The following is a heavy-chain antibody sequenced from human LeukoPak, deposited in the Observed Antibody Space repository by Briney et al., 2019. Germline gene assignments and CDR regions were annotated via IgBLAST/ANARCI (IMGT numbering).Heavy chain of an antibody. D-gene: IGHD2-2*01. CDR2: IYSSGST. CDR1: GGSISSYY. J-gene: IGHJ5*02. V-gene: IGHV4-4*07. Sequence: SETLSLTCTVSGGSISSYYWSWIRQPTGKGLEWIGRIYSSGSTDYNPSLKSRVSMSVDTSKNQFSLRLGSVTAADTAVYFCAREATPPLPAAMLSGFDPWGQGTLVTVSS. CDR3: AREATPPLPAAMLSGFDP.